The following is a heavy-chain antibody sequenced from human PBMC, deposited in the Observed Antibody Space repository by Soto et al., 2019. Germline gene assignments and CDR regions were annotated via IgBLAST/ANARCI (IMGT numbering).Heavy chain of an antibody. J-gene: IGHJ6*02. CDR2: ISGSGGST. Sequence: GGSLRLSCAASGFTFGIHAMSWVRQAPGKGLEWVSFISGSGGSTYYADSVKGRFTISRDNSKKTLYLQMNSLRGEDTAVYYCGKGSAATNYFYYAPDVWGQGTTVTVSS. V-gene: IGHV3-23*01. CDR1: GFTFGIHA. D-gene: IGHD2-15*01. CDR3: GKGSAATNYFYYAPDV.